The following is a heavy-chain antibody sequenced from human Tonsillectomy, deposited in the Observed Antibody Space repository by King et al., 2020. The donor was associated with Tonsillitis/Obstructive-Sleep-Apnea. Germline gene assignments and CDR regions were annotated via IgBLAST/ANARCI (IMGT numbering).Heavy chain of an antibody. CDR3: AREGAVMNAFDI. D-gene: IGHD2-8*01. J-gene: IGHJ3*02. Sequence: QLQESGPGLVKPSETLSLTCTVSGGSISSYYWSWIRQPPGKGLECIGYIYYSGGTYYNPSLKSRVTISVDTSKNQFSLKLSSVTAADTAVYYCAREGAVMNAFDIWGQGTMVTVSS. CDR2: IYYSGGT. CDR1: GGSISSYY. V-gene: IGHV4-59*01.